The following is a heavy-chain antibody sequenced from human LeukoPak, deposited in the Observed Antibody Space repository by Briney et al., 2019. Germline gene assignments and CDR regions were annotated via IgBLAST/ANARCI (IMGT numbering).Heavy chain of an antibody. CDR2: ISSSATTI. D-gene: IGHD2-2*01. Sequence: PGGSLRLSCAASGFTVSSNYMSWVRQAPGKGLEWISYISSSATTIYYADSVKGRFTISRDNAKNSLYLQMNSLRAEDTAVYYCARGHGVVAASDDAFDIWGQGTMVTVSS. CDR1: GFTVSSNY. J-gene: IGHJ3*02. V-gene: IGHV3-11*04. CDR3: ARGHGVVAASDDAFDI.